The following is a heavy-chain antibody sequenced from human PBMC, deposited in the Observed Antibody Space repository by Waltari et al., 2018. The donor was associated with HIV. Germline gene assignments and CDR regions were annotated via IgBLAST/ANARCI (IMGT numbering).Heavy chain of an antibody. CDR3: AKDSMGAIDVEDYFAF. CDR2: IRSIGDTT. CDR1: GFIFSNYA. D-gene: IGHD1-26*01. V-gene: IGHV3-23*01. J-gene: IGHJ4*02. Sequence: EVQLLESGGGLVQPGGSLRLSCATSGFIFSNYAMSWVRQAPGKGLEWVSTIRSIGDTTYYGDAVKGRFTTTRANSKDTLYLQMNSLRAEDTAVYYCAKDSMGAIDVEDYFAFWGQGTLVTVSS.